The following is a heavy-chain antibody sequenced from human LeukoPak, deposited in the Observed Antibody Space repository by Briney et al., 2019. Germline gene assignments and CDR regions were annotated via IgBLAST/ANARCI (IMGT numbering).Heavy chain of an antibody. Sequence: GGSLRLSCAASGFTFDDYTMHWVRQVPGKGLEWVSLISWDGDSTYYADSVKGRFTISRDNSKNSLYLQMNSLRPEDTAFYYCAKSTVLDFYYYYMDVWGKGTTVTISS. CDR1: GFTFDDYT. CDR2: ISWDGDST. CDR3: AKSTVLDFYYYYMDV. D-gene: IGHD4-11*01. V-gene: IGHV3-43*01. J-gene: IGHJ6*03.